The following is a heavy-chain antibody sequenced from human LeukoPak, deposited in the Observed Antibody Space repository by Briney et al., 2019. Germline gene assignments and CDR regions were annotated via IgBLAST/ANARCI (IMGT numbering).Heavy chain of an antibody. CDR3: VRDRGDLDAFDI. Sequence: GGSLRLSCAASGFTFSSHWMHWVRQAPGEGLVWVSRINSDGSSTSYADSVKGRFTISRDIPKNTLYLQMNSLGAEDTAVFYCVRDRGDLDAFDIWGRGTMVTVSS. CDR1: GFTFSSHW. J-gene: IGHJ3*02. D-gene: IGHD2-21*02. CDR2: INSDGSST. V-gene: IGHV3-74*01.